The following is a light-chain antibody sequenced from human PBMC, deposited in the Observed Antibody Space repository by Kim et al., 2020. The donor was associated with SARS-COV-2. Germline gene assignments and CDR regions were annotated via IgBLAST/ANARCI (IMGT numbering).Light chain of an antibody. V-gene: IGKV3-11*01. Sequence: EIVLTQSPATLSLSPGERATLSCGASQSVSSSLAWYQQKPGQAPRLLIYDASSRATGIPARFSGSGSGTDFTLTISSLEPEDFAVYYCHQRRDWPLTFGAGTKLEI. CDR3: HQRRDWPLT. CDR1: QSVSSS. J-gene: IGKJ4*01. CDR2: DAS.